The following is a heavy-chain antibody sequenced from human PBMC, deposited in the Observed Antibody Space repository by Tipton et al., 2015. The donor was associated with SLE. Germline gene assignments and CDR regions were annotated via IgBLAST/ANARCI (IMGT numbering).Heavy chain of an antibody. V-gene: IGHV3-66*02. CDR3: AKERQQLVRQRPGWSYFDY. CDR2: IYSGGST. CDR1: GFTVSSNY. D-gene: IGHD6-13*01. J-gene: IGHJ4*02. Sequence: SLRLSCAASGFTVSSNYMSWVRQAPGKGLEWVSVIYSGGSTYYADSVKGRFTIPRDNSKNTLYLQMNSLRAEDTAVYYCAKERQQLVRQRPGWSYFDYWGQGTLVTVSS.